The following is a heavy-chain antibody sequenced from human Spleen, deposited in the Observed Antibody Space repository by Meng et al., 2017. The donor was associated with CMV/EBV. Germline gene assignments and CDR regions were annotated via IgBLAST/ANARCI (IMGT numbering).Heavy chain of an antibody. CDR2: INPNSGAT. Sequence: ASVKVSCKASGYNFIGYYMHWVRQAPGQGLEWMGWINPNSGATKYTQKFQGRVAMTRDTSISTAYMELSRLRSDDTAVYYCARTHSFWSGYYSVRFDPWGQGTLVTVSS. CDR3: ARTHSFWSGYYSVRFDP. V-gene: IGHV1-2*02. J-gene: IGHJ5*02. CDR1: GYNFIGYY. D-gene: IGHD3-3*01.